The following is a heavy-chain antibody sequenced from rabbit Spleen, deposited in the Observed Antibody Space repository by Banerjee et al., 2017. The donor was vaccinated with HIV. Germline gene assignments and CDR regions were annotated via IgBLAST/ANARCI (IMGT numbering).Heavy chain of an antibody. CDR2: IYAGGGVGT. J-gene: IGHJ3*01. CDR1: GVSFSSSYY. CDR3: ARALGNYDYVDL. V-gene: IGHV1S45*01. Sequence: QEQLVESGGGLVKPEGSLTLTCTASGVSFSSSYYMCWVRQAPGKGLEWIACIYAGGGVGTYYATWAKGRFTISKTSSTTVTLQMTSLTAADTATYFCARALGNYDYVDLWGQGTLVTVS. D-gene: IGHD2-1*01.